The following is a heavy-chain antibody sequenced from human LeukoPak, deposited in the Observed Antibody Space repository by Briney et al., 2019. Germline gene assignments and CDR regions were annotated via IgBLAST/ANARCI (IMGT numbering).Heavy chain of an antibody. Sequence: SQTLSLTCNVSAGSISSGGYYWSWIRRHPGKGLEWIGYIYYSGSTYYNPSLKSRLTISVDTSKNQFSLKLSSVTAADTAVYYCARGGYCSGGSCYLTWFDPWGQGTLVTVSS. V-gene: IGHV4-31*03. CDR3: ARGGYCSGGSCYLTWFDP. J-gene: IGHJ5*02. CDR2: IYYSGST. D-gene: IGHD2-15*01. CDR1: AGSISSGGYY.